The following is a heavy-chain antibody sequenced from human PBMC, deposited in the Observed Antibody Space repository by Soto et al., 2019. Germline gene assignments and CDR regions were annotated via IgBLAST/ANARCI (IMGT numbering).Heavy chain of an antibody. J-gene: IGHJ6*02. Sequence: ASVKVSCKASGYSFAGYLLHWVRQAPGQGLEWMGWINTDSGDTKYARKFQGRVTMTRDTSTSTGYMELSSLRSDDTAVYHCTRGTGFWSGYYRYYGMDVWCQGTTVTVSS. V-gene: IGHV1-2*02. CDR3: TRGTGFWSGYYRYYGMDV. D-gene: IGHD3-3*01. CDR1: GYSFAGYL. CDR2: INTDSGDT.